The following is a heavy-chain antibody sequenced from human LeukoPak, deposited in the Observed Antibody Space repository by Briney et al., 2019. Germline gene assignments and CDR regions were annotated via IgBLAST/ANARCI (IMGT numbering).Heavy chain of an antibody. V-gene: IGHV3-23*01. CDR3: AKDPPVGTTSFYYYFYLDV. CDR1: GFTFSTYG. CDR2: ISGSGGST. J-gene: IGHJ6*03. Sequence: GGSLRLSCAASGFTFSTYGMTWVRQAPGKGLEWVSAISGSGGSTYYADSVKGRFTISRDTSTTTLYLQMNSLRAEDTAVYYCAKDPPVGTTSFYYYFYLDVWGKGTTVTISS. D-gene: IGHD1-26*01.